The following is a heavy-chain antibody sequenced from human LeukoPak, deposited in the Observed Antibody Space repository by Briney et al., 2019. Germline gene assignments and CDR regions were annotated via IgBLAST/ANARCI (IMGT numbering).Heavy chain of an antibody. CDR3: ARVDCSGGSCYAFDI. CDR2: ISAYNGNT. CDR1: GYTFTSYG. J-gene: IGHJ3*02. D-gene: IGHD2-15*01. V-gene: IGHV1-18*01. Sequence: GASVKVSCKASGYTFTSYGISWVRQAPGQGLEWMGWISAYNGNTNYAQKLQGRVTMTTDTSTSTAYMELRSLRSDDTAVYYCARVDCSGGSCYAFDIWGQGTMVTVSS.